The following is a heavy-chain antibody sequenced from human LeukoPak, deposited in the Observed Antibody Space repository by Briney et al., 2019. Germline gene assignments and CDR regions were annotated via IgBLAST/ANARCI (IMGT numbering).Heavy chain of an antibody. CDR2: MNPNSGNT. D-gene: IGHD6-6*01. Sequence: ASVKVSCKASGYTLTSYDINWVRQATGQGLEWMGWMNPNSGNTGYAQKFQGRVSMTRNTSISTAHMELSSLRFEDTAVYYCARSIAGRSYYYYMDVWGKGTTVTVSS. CDR1: GYTLTSYD. J-gene: IGHJ6*03. V-gene: IGHV1-8*01. CDR3: ARSIAGRSYYYYMDV.